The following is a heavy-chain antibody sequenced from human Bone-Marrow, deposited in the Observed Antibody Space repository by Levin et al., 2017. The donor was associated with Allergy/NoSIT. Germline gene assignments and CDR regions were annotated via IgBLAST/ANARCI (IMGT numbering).Heavy chain of an antibody. V-gene: IGHV3-7*04. Sequence: PGGSLRLSCAASGFTFSRYWMNWVRQAPGKGLEWVASIKVDGSETYYVDSVKGRFTISRDNAKNSLYLQMNSLRVEDTAVYYCARDHDRGWAWDYWGQGSLVTVSS. CDR2: IKVDGSET. D-gene: IGHD6-19*01. CDR3: ARDHDRGWAWDY. CDR1: GFTFSRYW. J-gene: IGHJ4*02.